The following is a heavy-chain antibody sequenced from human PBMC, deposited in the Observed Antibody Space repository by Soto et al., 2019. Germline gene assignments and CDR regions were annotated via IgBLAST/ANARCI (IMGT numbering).Heavy chain of an antibody. CDR1: GGSVRSGRYY. D-gene: IGHD3-9*01. CDR3: VRDPGLGPHYYYGMDV. J-gene: IGHJ6*02. Sequence: PSETLSLTCTVSGGSVRSGRYYWGWIRQPPGKGLEWIGYVYYSGSTNYNPSLKSRATISIDTFNDQFSLKLTSVTAADTAVYYCVRDPGLGPHYYYGMDVWGQGTTVTVSS. V-gene: IGHV4-61*01. CDR2: VYYSGST.